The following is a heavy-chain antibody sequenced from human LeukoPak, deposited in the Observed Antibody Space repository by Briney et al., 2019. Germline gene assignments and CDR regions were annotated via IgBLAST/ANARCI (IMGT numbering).Heavy chain of an antibody. J-gene: IGHJ2*01. V-gene: IGHV4-30-2*01. CDR1: GGSDSSGAYS. CDR3: ARYSSTWPYWYFDL. Sequence: PSETLSLTCAVSGGSDSSGAYSWRWIRQPPGKGLEWIGYISHSGSTYYKPSLKSRVTISVDRSRDQFSLKLTSVTAADTAVYYCARYSSTWPYWYFDLWGRGTLVTVSS. CDR2: ISHSGST. D-gene: IGHD6-13*01.